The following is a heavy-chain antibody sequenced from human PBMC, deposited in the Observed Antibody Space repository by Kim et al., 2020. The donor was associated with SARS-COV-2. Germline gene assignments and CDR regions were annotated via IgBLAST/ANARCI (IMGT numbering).Heavy chain of an antibody. V-gene: IGHV4-59*13. D-gene: IGHD3-3*01. CDR2: IYYSGST. CDR3: ARGGYDFWSGYYQYYYYYGMDV. Sequence: SETLSLTCTVSGGSISSYYWSWIRQPPGKGLEWIGYIYYSGSTNYNPSLKSRVTISVDTSKNQFSLKLSSVTAADTAVYYCARGGYDFWSGYYQYYYYYGMDVWGQGTTVTVSS. CDR1: GGSISSYY. J-gene: IGHJ6*02.